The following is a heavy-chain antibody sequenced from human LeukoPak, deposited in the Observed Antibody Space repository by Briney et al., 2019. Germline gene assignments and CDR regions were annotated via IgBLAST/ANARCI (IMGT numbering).Heavy chain of an antibody. CDR3: AKEKARNYYDSSGYGY. CDR2: IWYDGSNK. Sequence: GGSPRLSCAASGFTFSSYGMHWVRQAPGKGLEWVAVIWYDGSNKYYADSVKGRFTISRDNSKNTLYLQMNSLRAEDTAVYYCAKEKARNYYDSSGYGYWGQGTLVTVSS. D-gene: IGHD3-22*01. CDR1: GFTFSSYG. V-gene: IGHV3-33*06. J-gene: IGHJ4*02.